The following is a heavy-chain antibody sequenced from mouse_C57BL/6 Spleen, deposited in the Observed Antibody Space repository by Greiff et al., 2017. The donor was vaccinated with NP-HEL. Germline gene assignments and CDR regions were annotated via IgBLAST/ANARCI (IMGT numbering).Heavy chain of an antibody. D-gene: IGHD1-1*01. J-gene: IGHJ1*03. Sequence: EVKLVESGAELVKPGASVKLSCTASGFNITDYYMHWVKQRTEQGLEWIGRIDPEDGETKYAPKFQGKATITADTSSNTAYLQLSSLTSEDTAVYYCARSGLYDYGSSYWYFDVWGTGTTVTVSS. V-gene: IGHV14-2*01. CDR2: IDPEDGET. CDR3: ARSGLYDYGSSYWYFDV. CDR1: GFNITDYY.